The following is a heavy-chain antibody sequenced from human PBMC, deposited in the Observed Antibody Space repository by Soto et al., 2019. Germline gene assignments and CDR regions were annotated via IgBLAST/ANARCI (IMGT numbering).Heavy chain of an antibody. J-gene: IGHJ5*02. CDR3: ARGGLAARKGRWFDP. CDR1: GDSISSYY. D-gene: IGHD6-6*01. CDR2: IRYSGST. V-gene: IGHV4-59*01. Sequence: PSETLSLTCTVSGDSISSYYWGWIRQPPGKGLEWIGYIRYSGSTNYNPPLKSRVTISVDTPKNQFSLKVNSMTAADTAVYYCARGGLAARKGRWFDPWGQGTLVTVSS.